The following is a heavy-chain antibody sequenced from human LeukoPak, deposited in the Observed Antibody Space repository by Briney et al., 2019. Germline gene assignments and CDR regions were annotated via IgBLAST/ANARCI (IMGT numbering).Heavy chain of an antibody. CDR2: IKQDGSEK. CDR3: AKDRSTTVSNTLGYFDY. Sequence: GGSLRLSCAASGFTFSSYWLSWVRQAPGKGLECVANIKQDGSEKYYVDSVKGRFTISRDNAKNSLYLQMNSLRAEDTAVYYCAKDRSTTVSNTLGYFDYWGQGTLVTVSS. J-gene: IGHJ4*02. V-gene: IGHV3-7*03. D-gene: IGHD2/OR15-2a*01. CDR1: GFTFSSYW.